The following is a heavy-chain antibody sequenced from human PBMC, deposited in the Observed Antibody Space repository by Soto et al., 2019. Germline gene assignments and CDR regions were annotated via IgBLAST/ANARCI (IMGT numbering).Heavy chain of an antibody. D-gene: IGHD3-22*01. V-gene: IGHV3-30*04. J-gene: IGHJ4*02. CDR2: ISPTGMKE. Sequence: QVQLVESGGGVVQPGMSLSLSCAASGFSFSDYSMHWVRQAPGKRLEWVASISPTGMKEYYGDSVKGRLTISRDSSKNTLYLQTTSLRAEDTSVYYCARESWYSDSTGNYVSNYFDSWGQGTLVTVSS. CDR1: GFSFSDYS. CDR3: ARESWYSDSTGNYVSNYFDS.